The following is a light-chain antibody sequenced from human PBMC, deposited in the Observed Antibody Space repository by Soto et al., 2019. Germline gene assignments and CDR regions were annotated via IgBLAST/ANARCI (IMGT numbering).Light chain of an antibody. Sequence: XSCVTRPACVAGSPGRWMTLCGTGTSSEVGRYNYVSWYQQYPGRAPQLIIYEVTNRPSGVSDRFSGSQSGNVASLTIAGLQAADEAHSYCASYPSTYAPIFGNGNKVNVL. CDR2: EVT. J-gene: IGLJ1*01. CDR3: ASYPSTYAPI. V-gene: IGLV2-14*01. CDR1: SSEVGRYNY.